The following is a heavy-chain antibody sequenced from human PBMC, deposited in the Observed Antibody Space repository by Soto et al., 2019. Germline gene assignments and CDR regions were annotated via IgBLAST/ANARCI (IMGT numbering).Heavy chain of an antibody. J-gene: IGHJ6*02. CDR3: ARERSVGYCSTTTCPRPFYYFGMGV. CDR1: GGTFSRYP. D-gene: IGHD2-2*01. CDR2: IIPISGTA. Sequence: QVQLVQSGAEVKKPGSSVKVSCKASGGTFSRYPISWVRQAPGQGLEWMGGIIPISGTADYAPKFQGRVTITADESTSTGYTELRSLTSEDTAVYYCARERSVGYCSTTTCPRPFYYFGMGVWGQGTTVTVSS. V-gene: IGHV1-69*01.